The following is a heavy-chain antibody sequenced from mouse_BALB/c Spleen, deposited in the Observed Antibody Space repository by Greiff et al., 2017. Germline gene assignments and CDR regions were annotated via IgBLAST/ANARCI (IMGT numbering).Heavy chain of an antibody. V-gene: IGHV3-2*02. D-gene: IGHD2-14*01. CDR1: GYSITSDYA. CDR3: AKVYRYDGWYFDV. Sequence: EVQLVESGPGLVKPSQSLSLTCTVTGYSITSDYAWNWIRQFPGNKLEWMGYISYSGSTSYNPSLKSRISITRDTSKNQFFLQLNSVTTEDTATYYCAKVYRYDGWYFDVWGAGTTVTVSS. CDR2: ISYSGST. J-gene: IGHJ1*01.